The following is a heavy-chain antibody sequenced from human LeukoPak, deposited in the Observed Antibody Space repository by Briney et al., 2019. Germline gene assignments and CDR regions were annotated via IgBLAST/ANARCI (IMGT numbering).Heavy chain of an antibody. CDR3: ARYSSGWSY. CDR1: GGSISSSSYY. J-gene: IGHJ4*02. D-gene: IGHD6-19*01. V-gene: IGHV4-39*07. CDR2: IYHSGST. Sequence: SETLSLTCTVSGGSISSSSYYWGWIRQPPGKGLEWIGEIYHSGSTNYNPSLKSRVTISVDKSKNQFSLKLSSVTAADTAVYYCARYSSGWSYWGQGTLVTVSS.